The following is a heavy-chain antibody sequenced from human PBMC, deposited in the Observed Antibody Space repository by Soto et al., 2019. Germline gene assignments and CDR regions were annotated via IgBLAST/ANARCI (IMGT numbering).Heavy chain of an antibody. CDR1: GGSTSSSDW. Sequence: QVHLQESGPGLVKPSENLSLTCAISGGSTSSSDWWTWVRQPPGEGLEWIGEIHRDGVTNYNSSLKSRLTISLDQCRNQFSLGLTSVTAADAAVYFCAGRPEIHPRWGQGILVPVSS. J-gene: IGHJ4*02. CDR2: IHRDGVT. D-gene: IGHD1-26*01. V-gene: IGHV4-4*02. CDR3: AGRPEIHPR.